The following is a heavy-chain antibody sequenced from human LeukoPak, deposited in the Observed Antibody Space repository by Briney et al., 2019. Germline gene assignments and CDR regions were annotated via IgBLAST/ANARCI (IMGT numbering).Heavy chain of an antibody. CDR1: GFTFSTYW. J-gene: IGHJ4*02. D-gene: IGHD6-19*01. V-gene: IGHV3-74*01. CDR2: ISYDGDNT. CDR3: TRGAGTGWRFDS. Sequence: PGGSLRLSCAASGFTFSTYWMHWVRQAPGKELVWVSRISYDGDNTNYADSVKGRFTISRDNAKNSLYLQMNSLRAEDTAVYYCTRGAGTGWRFDSWGQGTLLTVSS.